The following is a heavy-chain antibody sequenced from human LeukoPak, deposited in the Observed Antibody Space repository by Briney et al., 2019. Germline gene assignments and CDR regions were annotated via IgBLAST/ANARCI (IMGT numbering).Heavy chain of an antibody. Sequence: PGRSLRLSCAASGFTFSSYAMNWFRQAPGKGLEWVGFIRSKTYGGTGEYAASVKGRFTISRDDSKSIAHLQMNSLKTEDTAVYYCTRSESGTYKGGFDFWGQGTLVTVSS. CDR1: GFTFSSYA. CDR2: IRSKTYGGTG. V-gene: IGHV3-49*03. J-gene: IGHJ4*02. D-gene: IGHD1-26*01. CDR3: TRSESGTYKGGFDF.